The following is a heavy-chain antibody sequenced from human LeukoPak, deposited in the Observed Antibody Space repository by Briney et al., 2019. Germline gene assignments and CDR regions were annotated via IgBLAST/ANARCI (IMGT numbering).Heavy chain of an antibody. CDR1: EFTFSDYS. J-gene: IGHJ4*02. CDR2: ISSGSRYI. V-gene: IGHV3-21*01. CDR3: GRVGRGGISYGYIDY. Sequence: PGGSLRLSCVGSEFTFSDYSMNWVRQAPGKGLEWVASISSGSRYIYYAESVKGRFTISRDDAKDSLFLQMNSLGVEDTAVYYCGRVGRGGISYGYIDYWGQGTLVTVSS. D-gene: IGHD5-18*01.